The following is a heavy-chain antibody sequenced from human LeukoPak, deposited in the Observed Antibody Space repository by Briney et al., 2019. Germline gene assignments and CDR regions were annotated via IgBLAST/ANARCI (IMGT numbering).Heavy chain of an antibody. CDR3: ARDGFGTGSN. CDR1: GFTFSNYW. J-gene: IGHJ4*02. D-gene: IGHD3-16*01. CDR2: IKQDGSEK. Sequence: GGSLRLSCAASGFTFSNYWMDWVRQAPGKGLEWVANIKQDGSEKNYVDSVKGRFIISRDNAKNSLYLQMNTLRADDTAVYYCARDGFGTGSNWGQGTLVTVSS. V-gene: IGHV3-7*03.